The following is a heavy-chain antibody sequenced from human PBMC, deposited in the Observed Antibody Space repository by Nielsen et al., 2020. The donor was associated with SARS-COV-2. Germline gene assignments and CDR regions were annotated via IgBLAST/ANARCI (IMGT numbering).Heavy chain of an antibody. CDR3: ARALYNRASVAYWYFNV. CDR1: GVSVSSGSYF. D-gene: IGHD3-10*01. J-gene: IGHJ2*01. V-gene: IGHV4-61*01. CDR2: MFYIGTA. Sequence: SETLSLTCTVSGVSVSSGSYFWSWIRQPPGKRMEWIGYMFYIGTANYNPSLQSRVTISADTSKNQFSLNLTSVTAADTAVYYCARALYNRASVAYWYFNVWGRGTLVSVSS.